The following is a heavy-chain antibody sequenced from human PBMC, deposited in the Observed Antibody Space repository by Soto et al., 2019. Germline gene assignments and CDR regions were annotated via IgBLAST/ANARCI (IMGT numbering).Heavy chain of an antibody. V-gene: IGHV1-2*02. CDR1: GYTFTGYY. CDR2: INPNSGGT. CDR3: ARVVAVAGDAFDI. J-gene: IGHJ3*02. D-gene: IGHD6-19*01. Sequence: GPVKVSCKASGYTFTGYYMHWVRQAPGQGLEWMGWINPNSGGTNYAQKFQGRVTMTRDTSISTAYMELSRLRSDDTAVYYCARVVAVAGDAFDIWGQGTMVTVSS.